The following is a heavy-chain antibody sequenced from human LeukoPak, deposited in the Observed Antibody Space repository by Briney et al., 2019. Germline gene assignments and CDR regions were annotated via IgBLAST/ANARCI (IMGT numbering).Heavy chain of an antibody. D-gene: IGHD5-12*01. J-gene: IGHJ4*02. CDR3: ARLATGSYSAYDDLDY. V-gene: IGHV4-34*01. CDR1: GGSISSYY. CDR2: INHSGST. Sequence: SETLSLTCTVSGGSISSYYWSWIRQPAGKGLEWIGEINHSGSTHHNPSLKSRVTISVDTSKKQFSLKLSSVTAADTAVYYCARLATGSYSAYDDLDYWGRGTLVTVSS.